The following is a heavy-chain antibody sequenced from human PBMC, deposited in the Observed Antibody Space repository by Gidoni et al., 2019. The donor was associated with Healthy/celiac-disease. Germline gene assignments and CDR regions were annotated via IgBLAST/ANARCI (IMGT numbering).Heavy chain of an antibody. V-gene: IGHV3-7*01. CDR3: ARDGGIGYCSGGSCYSLPYYYYGMDV. CDR2: IKQDGSEK. CDR1: GFTFSRYW. Sequence: EVQLVESGGGLVQPGGSLRLSCAASGFTFSRYWLRWVRQVPGKGLEWVANIKQDGSEKYYVDSVKGRFTISRDNAKNSLYLQMNSLRAEDTAVYYCARDGGIGYCSGGSCYSLPYYYYGMDVWGQGTTVTVSS. D-gene: IGHD2-15*01. J-gene: IGHJ6*02.